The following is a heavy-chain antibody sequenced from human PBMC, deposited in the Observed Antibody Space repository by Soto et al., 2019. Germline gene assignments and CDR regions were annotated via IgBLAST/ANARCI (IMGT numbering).Heavy chain of an antibody. CDR2: INHSGST. CDR3: ASILAARSSGSDY. Sequence: SETLSLTCAVYGGSFSGYYWSWIRQPPGKGLEWIGEINHSGSTNYNPSLKSRVTISVDTSKNQFSLKLSSVTAADTAVYYCASILAARSSGSDYWGQGTLVTVSS. V-gene: IGHV4-34*01. D-gene: IGHD6-6*01. J-gene: IGHJ4*02. CDR1: GGSFSGYY.